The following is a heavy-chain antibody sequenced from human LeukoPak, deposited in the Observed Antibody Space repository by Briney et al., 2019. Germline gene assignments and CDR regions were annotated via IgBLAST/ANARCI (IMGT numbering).Heavy chain of an antibody. J-gene: IGHJ4*02. D-gene: IGHD2-15*01. CDR1: GFTFSSYG. CDR3: AKDRGVTATRGPIDY. CDR2: TSYDGSNK. Sequence: GGSLRLSCAASGFTFSSYGMHWVRQAPGKGLEGVAVTSYDGSNKYYADSVKGRFTVSRDNSKNTLYLQVNSLRGEDTAVYYCAKDRGVTATRGPIDYWGQGTLVTVSS. V-gene: IGHV3-30*18.